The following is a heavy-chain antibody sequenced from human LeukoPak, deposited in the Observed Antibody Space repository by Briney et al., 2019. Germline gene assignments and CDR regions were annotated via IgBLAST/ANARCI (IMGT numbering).Heavy chain of an antibody. V-gene: IGHV3-30*04. CDR3: ATLTGTTGSDDY. CDR2: ISFDGRNT. Sequence: GTSLRLSCAASGFTFSISAMHWVRQAPGKGLEWVAVISFDGRNTYYADSVKGRFTVSRDNSKSTLFLQMSTLRAEDTAVYYCATLTGTTGSDDYWGQGTLVTVSS. J-gene: IGHJ4*02. CDR1: GFTFSISA. D-gene: IGHD1-20*01.